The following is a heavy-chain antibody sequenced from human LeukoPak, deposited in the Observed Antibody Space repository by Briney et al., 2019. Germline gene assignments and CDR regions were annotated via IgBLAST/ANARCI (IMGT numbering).Heavy chain of an antibody. J-gene: IGHJ4*02. CDR1: GYIFTSYG. V-gene: IGHV1-18*01. D-gene: IGHD6-13*01. CDR2: ISGYNGKT. CDR3: AREPAAARFDY. Sequence: ASVKVSCKASGYIFTSYGISWVRQAPGQGLEWMGWISGYNGKTSYAQELRGRVTMTTDTSTDTAYMERRSLTSDDTAVYYCAREPAAARFDYWGQGTLVTVSS.